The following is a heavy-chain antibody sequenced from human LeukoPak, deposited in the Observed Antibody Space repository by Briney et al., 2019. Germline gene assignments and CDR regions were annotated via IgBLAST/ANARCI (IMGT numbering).Heavy chain of an antibody. D-gene: IGHD6-13*01. J-gene: IGHJ6*03. CDR3: ARGVRSFYSSSRGDYYFYMDV. Sequence: GASVKVPCKASGYTFRTYDINWVRQGAGQGLEWMGWMTPNTGNTGYAQKFQGRVTMTRNTSISTAYMELSGLRSEDTAVYFCARGVRSFYSSSRGDYYFYMDVWGKGTTVSVSS. CDR2: MTPNTGNT. CDR1: GYTFRTYD. V-gene: IGHV1-8*01.